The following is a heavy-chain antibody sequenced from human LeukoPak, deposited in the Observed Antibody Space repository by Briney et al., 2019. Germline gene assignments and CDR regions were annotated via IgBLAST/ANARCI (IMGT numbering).Heavy chain of an antibody. CDR1: GYSISSGYY. CDR2: IYHSGST. D-gene: IGHD1-26*01. V-gene: IGHV4-38-2*02. J-gene: IGHJ4*02. Sequence: SETLSLTCTVSGYSISSGYYWGWIRQPPGKGLEWIGSIYHSGSTYYNPSLKSRVTISVDTSKNQFSLKLSSVTAADTAVYYCATLLGGGVYYFDYWGQGTLVTVSS. CDR3: ATLLGGGVYYFDY.